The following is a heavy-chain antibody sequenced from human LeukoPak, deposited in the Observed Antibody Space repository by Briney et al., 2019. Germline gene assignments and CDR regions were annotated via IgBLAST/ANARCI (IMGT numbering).Heavy chain of an antibody. CDR1: GFTFSSYA. CDR3: ATPLYDYVWGSYRY. J-gene: IGHJ4*02. V-gene: IGHV3-23*01. CDR2: ISGSGGST. D-gene: IGHD3-16*02. Sequence: GGSLRLSCAASGFTFSSYAMSWVRQAPGKGLEWVSAISGSGGSTYYADSVKGRFTISRDNSKNTLYLQMNSLRAEDTAVYYCATPLYDYVWGSYRYWGQGTLVTISS.